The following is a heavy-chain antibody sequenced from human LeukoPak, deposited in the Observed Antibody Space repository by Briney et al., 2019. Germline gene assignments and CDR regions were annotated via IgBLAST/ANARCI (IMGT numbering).Heavy chain of an antibody. CDR3: AKDQRSGEYDYGWGPFDI. Sequence: GGSLSLSCEVSGFTFSNYAMNWVRQAPGEGREWVSSISSGAGSGVYGDSVKGQFTISRVNAENTLYLQINSLRADDTAIYYCAKDQRSGEYDYGWGPFDIWGQGTMVTVSS. V-gene: IGHV3-23*01. D-gene: IGHD3-10*01. J-gene: IGHJ3*02. CDR1: GFTFSNYA. CDR2: ISSGAGSG.